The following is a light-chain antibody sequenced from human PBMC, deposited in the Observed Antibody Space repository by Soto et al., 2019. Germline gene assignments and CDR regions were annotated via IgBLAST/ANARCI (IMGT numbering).Light chain of an antibody. V-gene: IGKV1-5*03. Sequence: DIQMPQSPSSLSASVGDRVTITCRASQSISSWLAWYQQKPGKAPKLLIYKASTLKSGVPSRFSGSGSGTEFTLTISSLQPEDFATYYCQQRNSYPITFGQGTRLEIK. J-gene: IGKJ5*01. CDR2: KAS. CDR1: QSISSW. CDR3: QQRNSYPIT.